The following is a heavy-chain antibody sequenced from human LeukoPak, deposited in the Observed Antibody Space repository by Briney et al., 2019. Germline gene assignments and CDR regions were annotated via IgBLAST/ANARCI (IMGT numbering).Heavy chain of an antibody. D-gene: IGHD5-24*01. Sequence: GESLKISCKGSGYSFTSYWIGWVRQVPGKGLEGMGIIYPGDSDTRYSPSFQGQVTISADKSISTAYLQWSSLKASDTAMYYCARPREMATIGAFDIWGQGTMVTVSS. CDR2: IYPGDSDT. CDR1: GYSFTSYW. CDR3: ARPREMATIGAFDI. J-gene: IGHJ3*02. V-gene: IGHV5-51*01.